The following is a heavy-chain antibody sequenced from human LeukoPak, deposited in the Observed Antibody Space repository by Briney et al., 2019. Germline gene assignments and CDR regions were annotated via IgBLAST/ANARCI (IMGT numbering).Heavy chain of an antibody. CDR1: GFTFSSYA. CDR3: AKDRNGYSSTFDY. CDR2: ISGSGGST. J-gene: IGHJ4*02. Sequence: PGGSLRLSCAASGFTFSSYAMSWVRQAPGKGLEWVSAISGSGGSTYYADSVKGRFTISRDNSKNTLYLQMNSLRPEDTAVYYCAKDRNGYSSTFDYWGQGTLVTVSS. D-gene: IGHD5-18*01. V-gene: IGHV3-23*01.